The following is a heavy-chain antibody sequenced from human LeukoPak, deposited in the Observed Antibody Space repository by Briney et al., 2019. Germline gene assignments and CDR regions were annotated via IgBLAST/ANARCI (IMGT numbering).Heavy chain of an antibody. Sequence: SETLSLTCTVSGGSLSSHYWSWIRQPPGKGLEWIGYIYYSGSTNYNPSLKSRVTISVDTSKNQFSLKLSSVTAADTAVYYCARGSYYYDSSGYSSGWFDPWGQGTLVTVSS. CDR2: IYYSGST. J-gene: IGHJ5*02. CDR1: GGSLSSHY. V-gene: IGHV4-59*11. D-gene: IGHD3-22*01. CDR3: ARGSYYYDSSGYSSGWFDP.